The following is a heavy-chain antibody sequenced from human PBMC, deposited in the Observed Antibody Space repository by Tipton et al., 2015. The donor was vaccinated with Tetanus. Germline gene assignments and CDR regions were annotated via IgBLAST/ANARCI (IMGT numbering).Heavy chain of an antibody. Sequence: SLRLSCAASGFTFSSYVMHWVRQAPGKGLEWVAVMSYDGNNKYNADSVKGRFTISRDNSKNTLYLQMNSLKTEDTAVYYCATSTELPYPYYYYGLDVWGQGTTVTVSS. D-gene: IGHD3-10*01. V-gene: IGHV3-30-3*01. CDR3: ATSTELPYPYYYYGLDV. J-gene: IGHJ6*02. CDR1: GFTFSSYV. CDR2: MSYDGNNK.